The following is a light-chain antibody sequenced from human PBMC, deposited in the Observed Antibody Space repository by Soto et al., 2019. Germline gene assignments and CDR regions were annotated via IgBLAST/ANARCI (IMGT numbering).Light chain of an antibody. CDR3: HQYITWT. CDR2: GAF. V-gene: IGKV3-15*01. J-gene: IGKJ1*01. CDR1: QSVSNN. Sequence: ELVMTQSPATLSVSPGERATLSCRASQSVSNNLAWYQQKPGQAPRLLISGAFTRATGIPARFSGSGSGTEFTLTISSLQSEDFALDYCHQYITWTFGQGTKVDIK.